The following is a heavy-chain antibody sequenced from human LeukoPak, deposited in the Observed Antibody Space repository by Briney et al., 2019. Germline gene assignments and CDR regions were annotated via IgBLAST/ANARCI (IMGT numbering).Heavy chain of an antibody. Sequence: SETLSLTCTVSGGSISSYYWSWIRQPPGKGLEWIGYIYYSGSTNYNPSLKSRVTISVDTSKNQFSLKLISVTAADTAVYYCARSPPYDSSGYWSPFDYWGQGTLVTVSS. CDR1: GGSISSYY. D-gene: IGHD3-22*01. CDR3: ARSPPYDSSGYWSPFDY. CDR2: IYYSGST. V-gene: IGHV4-59*01. J-gene: IGHJ4*02.